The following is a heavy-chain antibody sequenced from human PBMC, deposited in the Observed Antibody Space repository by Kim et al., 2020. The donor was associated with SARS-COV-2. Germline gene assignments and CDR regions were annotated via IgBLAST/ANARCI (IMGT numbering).Heavy chain of an antibody. D-gene: IGHD2-2*01. CDR3: AGLVPAAMDYYYGMDV. V-gene: IGHV5-10-1*01. CDR2: IDPSDSYT. Sequence: GESLKISCKGSGYSFTSYWISWVRQMPGKGLEWMGRIDPSDSYTNYSPSFQGHVTISADKSISTAYLQWSSLKASDTAMYYCAGLVPAAMDYYYGMDVWGQGTTVTVSS. J-gene: IGHJ6*02. CDR1: GYSFTSYW.